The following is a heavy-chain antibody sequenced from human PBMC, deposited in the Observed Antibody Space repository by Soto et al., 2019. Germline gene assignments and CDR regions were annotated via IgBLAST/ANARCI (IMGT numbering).Heavy chain of an antibody. CDR1: GGSISSSSYY. Sequence: SETLSLTCTVSGGSISSSSYYWGWIRQPPGKGLEWIGSIYYSGSTYYNPSLKSRVTISVDTSKNQFSLKLSSVTAADTAVYYCARHKDGGSGSYYNDDWFDPWGQGTLVTVSS. J-gene: IGHJ5*02. CDR2: IYYSGST. D-gene: IGHD3-10*01. V-gene: IGHV4-39*01. CDR3: ARHKDGGSGSYYNDDWFDP.